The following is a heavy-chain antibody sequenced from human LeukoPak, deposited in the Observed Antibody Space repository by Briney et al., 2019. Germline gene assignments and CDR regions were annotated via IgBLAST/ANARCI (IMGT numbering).Heavy chain of an antibody. D-gene: IGHD4-17*01. CDR2: ISSSSSTI. Sequence: GGSLRLSCTGSGFTLGDYALSRVRQAPGKGLECISFISSSSSTIYYADSVKGRFTISRDNAKNSLFLQMSSLRAEDTAVYYCARENYADLFDYWGQGTLVTVSS. CDR3: ARENYADLFDY. V-gene: IGHV3-48*01. CDR1: GFTLGDYA. J-gene: IGHJ4*02.